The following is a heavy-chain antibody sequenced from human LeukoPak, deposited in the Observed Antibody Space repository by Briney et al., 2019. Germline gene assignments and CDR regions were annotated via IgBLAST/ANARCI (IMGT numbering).Heavy chain of an antibody. J-gene: IGHJ4*02. V-gene: IGHV3-9*01. Sequence: LPGRSLRLSCAASGFTFDDYAMHWVRQAPGKGLEWVSGISWNSGSIGYADSVKGRFTISRDNAKNSLYLQMNSLRAEDTAVYYCARDPSSSSSVGGYIDYWGQGTLVTVSS. CDR3: ARDPSSSSSVGGYIDY. CDR2: ISWNSGSI. CDR1: GFTFDDYA. D-gene: IGHD6-6*01.